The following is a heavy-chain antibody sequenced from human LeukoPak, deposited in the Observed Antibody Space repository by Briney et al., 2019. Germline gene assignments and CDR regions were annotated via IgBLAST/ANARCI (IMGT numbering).Heavy chain of an antibody. CDR2: ISNNGGT. Sequence: SETLSLTCSVSGGSFNNDYWSWIRQTPGKGLEWIGYISNNGGTIYNPSLKTRVTISVDTSKNQFLLKLASVTAADTAVYFCVRDRGPNLHYYIDVWGKGTTVTVSS. D-gene: IGHD1-7*01. J-gene: IGHJ6*03. CDR3: VRDRGPNLHYYIDV. CDR1: GGSFNNDY. V-gene: IGHV4-59*01.